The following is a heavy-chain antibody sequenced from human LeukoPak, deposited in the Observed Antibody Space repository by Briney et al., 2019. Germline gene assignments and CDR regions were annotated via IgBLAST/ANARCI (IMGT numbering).Heavy chain of an antibody. CDR3: ARDPPEDEWNSLDS. Sequence: SETLSLTCTVSGGSINFYYWSWIRQAPGKGLEWIGFIHYSGLTVYSPSLQSRVSMSVDTSRNQFSLDLSSVTAADTALYYCARDPPEDEWNSLDSWGQGILVTVSS. CDR1: GGSINFYY. CDR2: IHYSGLT. J-gene: IGHJ4*02. V-gene: IGHV4-59*01. D-gene: IGHD1-7*01.